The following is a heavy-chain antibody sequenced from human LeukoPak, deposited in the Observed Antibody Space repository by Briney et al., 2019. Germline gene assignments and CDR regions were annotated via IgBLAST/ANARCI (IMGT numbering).Heavy chain of an antibody. CDR2: ISYDGSNK. CDR1: GFTFSSYG. CDR3: AKERSPLVRGVIGY. V-gene: IGHV3-30*18. J-gene: IGHJ4*02. D-gene: IGHD3-10*01. Sequence: GGSLRLSCAASGFTFSSYGMHWVRQAPGKGLEWVAVISYDGSNKYYADSVKGRFTISRDNSKNTLYLQMNSLRAEDTAVYYCAKERSPLVRGVIGYWGQGTLVTVSS.